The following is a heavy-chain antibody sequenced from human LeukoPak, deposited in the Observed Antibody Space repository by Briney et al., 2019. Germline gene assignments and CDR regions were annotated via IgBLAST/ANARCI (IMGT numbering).Heavy chain of an antibody. CDR3: ATTSGWYEDY. V-gene: IGHV3-23*01. D-gene: IGHD6-19*01. J-gene: IGHJ4*02. CDR1: GFTFSSYA. Sequence: GGSLRLSCAASGFTFSSYAMSWVRQAPGKGLEWVSAISGSGGSTYYADSVKGRFTISRDNSKNTLYLQMNSLRAEDTAAYYCATTSGWYEDYWGQGTLVTVSS. CDR2: ISGSGGST.